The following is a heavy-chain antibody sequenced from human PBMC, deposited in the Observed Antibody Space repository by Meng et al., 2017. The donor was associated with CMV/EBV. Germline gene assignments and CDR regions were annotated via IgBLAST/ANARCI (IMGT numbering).Heavy chain of an antibody. CDR2: INHSGST. Sequence: HVPLQQLGAGLLKPSETLSLTCAVYGGSFSGYYWSWIRQPPGKGLEWIGEINHSGSTNYNPSLKSRVTISVDTSKNQFSLKLSSVTAADTAVYYCARGSIAARLGLGDWGQGTLVTVSS. D-gene: IGHD6-6*01. CDR1: GGSFSGYY. J-gene: IGHJ4*02. CDR3: ARGSIAARLGLGD. V-gene: IGHV4-34*01.